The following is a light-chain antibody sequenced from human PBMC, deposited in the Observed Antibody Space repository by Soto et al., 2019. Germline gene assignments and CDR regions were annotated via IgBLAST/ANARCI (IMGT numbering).Light chain of an antibody. CDR3: QQYNSYSIT. CDR2: GAI. Sequence: EIVMTQSPATLSLSPGERATLSCRASQSVANRLAWYQHTPGQAPRLLIYGAIYRATGVPAKFSGSGSGTEFTLTISSLQPDDFATYYCQQYNSYSITFGQGTRLEIK. V-gene: IGKV3-15*01. CDR1: QSVANR. J-gene: IGKJ5*01.